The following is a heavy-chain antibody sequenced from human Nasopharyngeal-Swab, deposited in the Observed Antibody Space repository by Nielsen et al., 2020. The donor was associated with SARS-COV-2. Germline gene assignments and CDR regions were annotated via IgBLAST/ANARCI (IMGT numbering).Heavy chain of an antibody. CDR2: IRGTSGYK. CDR3: ARDHRTPGGDYYYYGMDV. CDR1: GFTFSTYS. V-gene: IGHV3-21*01. D-gene: IGHD3-16*01. Sequence: GGSLRLSCAASGFTFSTYSMNWVRQVPGKGLEWVSFIRGTSGYKNYADSVKGRFTISRDNVKKSLYLQMNNLRAEDTAVYYCARDHRTPGGDYYYYGMDVWGQGTTVTVSS. J-gene: IGHJ6*02.